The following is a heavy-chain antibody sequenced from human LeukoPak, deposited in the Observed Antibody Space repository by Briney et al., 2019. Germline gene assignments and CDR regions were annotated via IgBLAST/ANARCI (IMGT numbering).Heavy chain of an antibody. CDR2: MNGDGSGP. V-gene: IGHV3-74*01. Sequence: PGGSLRLSCTASGFTFSSYSMHWVRQAPGKGLVWVSRMNGDGSGPTYADSVKGRFTISRDNAKSTLYLQMNSLRAEDTAVYYCAKGTARVWGSYPSLRLHAFDIWGQGTMVTVSS. CDR1: GFTFSSYS. J-gene: IGHJ3*02. CDR3: AKGTARVWGSYPSLRLHAFDI. D-gene: IGHD3-16*02.